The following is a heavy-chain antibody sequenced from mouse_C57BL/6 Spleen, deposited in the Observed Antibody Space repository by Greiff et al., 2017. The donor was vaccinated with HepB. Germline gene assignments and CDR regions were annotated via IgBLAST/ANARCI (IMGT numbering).Heavy chain of an antibody. CDR1: GFTFSSYA. D-gene: IGHD1-1*02. CDR2: ISDGGSYT. Sequence: EVKLVESGGGLVKPGGSLKLSCAASGFTFSSYAMSWVRQTPEKRLEWVATISDGGSYTYYPDNVKGRFTISRDNAKNNLYLQMSHLKSEDTAMYYCARDLSGGGYFDYWGQGTTLTVSS. CDR3: ARDLSGGGYFDY. V-gene: IGHV5-4*01. J-gene: IGHJ2*01.